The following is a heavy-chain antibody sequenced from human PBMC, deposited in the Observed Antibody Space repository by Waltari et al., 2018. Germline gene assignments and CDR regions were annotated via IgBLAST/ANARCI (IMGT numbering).Heavy chain of an antibody. J-gene: IGHJ5*02. V-gene: IGHV4-38-2*02. CDR3: ARHRGHCSRSKCTSGWFDP. CDR1: GYSISDGFY. D-gene: IGHD2-2*01. Sequence: QVQLQGSGPGLVKPSETLSLTCTVSGYSISDGFYWSWIRQSPGQGLEWIGSIHQSGYTYYIVSLRSRASISIDTSKNQFSLNLHSVTAADTAVYYCARHRGHCSRSKCTSGWFDPWDQGSLVTVSS. CDR2: IHQSGYT.